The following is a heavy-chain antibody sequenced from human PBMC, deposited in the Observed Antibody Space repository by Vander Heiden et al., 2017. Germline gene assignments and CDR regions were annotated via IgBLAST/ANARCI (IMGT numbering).Heavy chain of an antibody. CDR1: GFDCEKSA. V-gene: IGHV3-30-3*01. J-gene: IGHJ4*02. CDR3: AKDQLLIVLYYFDL. CDR2: TSYDGSDK. D-gene: IGHD2-8*01. Sequence: QMEVVESGAGVVMPRRSLGLSCDATGFDCEKSAMTWVPQAPGKGLEWVALTSYDGSDKYYADSVKGRFTIARDNSKNTLYLQMNSLRPEDTAFYFCAKDQLLIVLYYFDLWGQGTQVTVSS.